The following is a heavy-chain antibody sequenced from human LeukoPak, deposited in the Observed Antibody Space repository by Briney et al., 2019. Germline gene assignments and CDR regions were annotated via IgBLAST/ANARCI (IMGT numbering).Heavy chain of an antibody. D-gene: IGHD6-13*01. V-gene: IGHV1-69*13. Sequence: SVKVSCKASGGTFSSYAISWVRQAPGQGLEWMGGIIPIFGTANYAQKFQGRVTITADESTSTAYMELSSLRSEDTAVYYCARSGQQPDLEFYWYFDLWGRGTLVTVSS. CDR1: GGTFSSYA. CDR3: ARSGQQPDLEFYWYFDL. J-gene: IGHJ2*01. CDR2: IIPIFGTA.